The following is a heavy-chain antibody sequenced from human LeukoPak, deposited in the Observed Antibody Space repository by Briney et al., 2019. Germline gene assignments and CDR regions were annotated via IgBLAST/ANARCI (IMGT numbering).Heavy chain of an antibody. D-gene: IGHD6-13*01. V-gene: IGHV3-23*01. CDR3: AKTQLTYFEY. J-gene: IGHJ4*02. Sequence: GGSLRLSCAASGFTFSSYGMSWVRQAPQKGLEWVSAISGSGGSTYYADSVKGRLTISRDNSKNTLYLQMNSLRAEDTAVYYCAKTQLTYFEYWGQGTLVTVSS. CDR2: ISGSGGST. CDR1: GFTFSSYG.